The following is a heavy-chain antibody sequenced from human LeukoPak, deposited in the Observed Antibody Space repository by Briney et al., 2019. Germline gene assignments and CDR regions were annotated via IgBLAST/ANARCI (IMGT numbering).Heavy chain of an antibody. CDR3: ARDLDFWSGYADY. CDR2: INPNSGGT. Sequence: ASVKVSCKASGYTFTSYDINWVRQAPGQGLEWMGWINPNSGGTNYAQKFQGRVTMTRDTSISTAYMELSRLRSDDTAVYYCARDLDFWSGYADYWGQGTLVTVSS. CDR1: GYTFTSYD. V-gene: IGHV1-2*02. D-gene: IGHD3-3*01. J-gene: IGHJ4*02.